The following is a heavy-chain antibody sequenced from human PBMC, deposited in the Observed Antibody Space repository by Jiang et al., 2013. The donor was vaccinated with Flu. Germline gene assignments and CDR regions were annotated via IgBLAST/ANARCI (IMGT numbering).Heavy chain of an antibody. J-gene: IGHJ4*02. CDR2: IYRGGST. CDR3: AATYYDFWSGYEGQDY. D-gene: IGHD3-3*01. V-gene: IGHV3-66*01. Sequence: SVIYRGGSTYYADAVKGRFTISRDNSKNTLYLQMNSLRAEDTAVYYCAATYYDFWSGYEGQDYWGQGTLVTVSS.